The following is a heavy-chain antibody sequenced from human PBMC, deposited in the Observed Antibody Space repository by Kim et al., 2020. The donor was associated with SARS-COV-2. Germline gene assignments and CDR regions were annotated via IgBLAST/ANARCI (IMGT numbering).Heavy chain of an antibody. CDR1: GGTFSSYA. CDR3: AREPDYGDYVGGSWFDP. D-gene: IGHD4-17*01. CDR2: IIPIFGTA. V-gene: IGHV1-69*13. J-gene: IGHJ5*02. Sequence: SVKVSCKASGGTFSSYAISWVRQAPGQGLEWMGGIIPIFGTANYAQKFQGRVTITADESTSTAYMELSSLRSEDTAVYYCAREPDYGDYVGGSWFDPWGQRTLVTVSS.